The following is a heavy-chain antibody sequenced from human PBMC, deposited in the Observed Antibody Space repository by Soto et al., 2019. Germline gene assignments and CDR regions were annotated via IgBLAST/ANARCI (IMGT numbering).Heavy chain of an antibody. J-gene: IGHJ4*02. D-gene: IGHD2-15*01. Sequence: PSETLSLTCAVYGGSFSGYYWSWIRQPPGKGLEWIGEINHSGSTNYNPSLKSRVTISVDTSKNQFSLKLSSVTAADTAVYYCARVAGVVAATTYYFDYWGQGTLVTVS. CDR2: INHSGST. V-gene: IGHV4-34*01. CDR1: GGSFSGYY. CDR3: ARVAGVVAATTYYFDY.